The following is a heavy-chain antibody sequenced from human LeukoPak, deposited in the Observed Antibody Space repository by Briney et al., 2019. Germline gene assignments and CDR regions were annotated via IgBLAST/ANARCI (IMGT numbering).Heavy chain of an antibody. CDR3: ARSTKDPPLQRAYYYYGMDV. J-gene: IGHJ6*02. Sequence: ASVKVSCKASGYTFTGYYMHWVRQAPGQGLEWMGWINPNSGGTNYAQKFQGRVTMTRDTSISTAYMELSRLRSDDTAVYYCARSTKDPPLQRAYYYYGMDVWGQGTTVTVSS. V-gene: IGHV1-2*02. D-gene: IGHD2-2*01. CDR1: GYTFTGYY. CDR2: INPNSGGT.